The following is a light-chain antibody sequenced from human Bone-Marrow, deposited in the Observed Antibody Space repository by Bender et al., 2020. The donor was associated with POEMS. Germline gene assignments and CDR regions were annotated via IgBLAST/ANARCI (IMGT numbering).Light chain of an antibody. CDR1: SSDVGNYHY. CDR2: DVN. CDR3: SSYASTTWV. Sequence: QSALTQPASLSGSPGQSITISCTGISSDVGNYHYVSWYQHHPGRAPKLMISDVNDRPSGVSNRFSGSKSGNTASLTISGLQTEDEADYFCSSYASTTWVFGGGTKVTVL. J-gene: IGLJ3*02. V-gene: IGLV2-14*03.